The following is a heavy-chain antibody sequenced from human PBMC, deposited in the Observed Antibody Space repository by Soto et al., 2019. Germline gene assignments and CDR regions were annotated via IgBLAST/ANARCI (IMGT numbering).Heavy chain of an antibody. D-gene: IGHD2-2*01. CDR3: ARGGGRVPALYYFAY. CDR1: GYTFTSYA. CDR2: INAGNGNT. V-gene: IGHV1-3*01. J-gene: IGHJ4*02. Sequence: GAXVKVSCKASGYTFTSYAMHWVRQAPGQRLEWMGWINAGNGNTKYSQKFQGRVTITRDTSASTAYMELSSLRSEDTAVCYCARGGGRVPALYYFAYPGQGTLVPVSS.